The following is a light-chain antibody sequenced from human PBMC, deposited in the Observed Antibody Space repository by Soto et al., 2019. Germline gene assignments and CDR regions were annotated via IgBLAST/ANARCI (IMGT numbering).Light chain of an antibody. CDR2: AAS. J-gene: IGKJ2*01. Sequence: EIVLTQSPATLSLSPGERATLSCRASQSISSCLAWYQQKPGQAPRLLIYAASNRATGIPARFSGSGSGTDFTLTISSLEPEDFAVYYCQLRNNWLFTFGQGTQLEIK. CDR1: QSISSC. CDR3: QLRNNWLFT. V-gene: IGKV3-11*01.